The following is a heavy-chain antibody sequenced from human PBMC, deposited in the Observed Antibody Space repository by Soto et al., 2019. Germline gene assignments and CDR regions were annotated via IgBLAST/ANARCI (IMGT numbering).Heavy chain of an antibody. V-gene: IGHV1-69*02. CDR1: GGTFSSYT. CDR3: AGGLGYCSSTSCQYFDY. Sequence: QVQLVQSGAEVKKPGSSVKVSCKASGGTFSSYTISWVRQAPGQGLEWMGRIIPILGIANYAQKFQGRVTINADKSTSPASMELSSLRSDDTAVYYCAGGLGYCSSTSCQYFDYWGQGTLVTFSS. J-gene: IGHJ4*02. CDR2: IIPILGIA. D-gene: IGHD2-2*01.